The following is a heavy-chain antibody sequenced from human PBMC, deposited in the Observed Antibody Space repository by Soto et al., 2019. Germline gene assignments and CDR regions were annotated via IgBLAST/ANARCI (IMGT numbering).Heavy chain of an antibody. CDR3: MRSHGAY. J-gene: IGHJ4*02. Sequence: QVQLQESGPGLLKTSETLSITCTVSGGSVSSGPYHWNWVRPPPGKGLEWIGHISYSGTANYNPSIRGRVTVATDTSMNQFSLRRTSVTAADTAVDYCMRSHGAYWGQGALVTVSP. D-gene: IGHD2-8*01. V-gene: IGHV4-61*01. CDR2: ISYSGTA. CDR1: GGSVSSGPYH.